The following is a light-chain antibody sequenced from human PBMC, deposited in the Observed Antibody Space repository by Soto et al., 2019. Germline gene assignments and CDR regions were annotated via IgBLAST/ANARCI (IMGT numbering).Light chain of an antibody. V-gene: IGKV4-1*01. CDR2: WAS. CDR1: QSLLYSPKNKNY. Sequence: DLVMTQSPASLAVSLGERATINCKSSQSLLYSPKNKNYLAWYQQKPGQPPKLLIYWASTRGSGVPDRSSGSGSGTDFTLTISSLQAEDVAIYYCQQYYSTPAVTFGGGTKVEIK. J-gene: IGKJ4*01. CDR3: QQYYSTPAVT.